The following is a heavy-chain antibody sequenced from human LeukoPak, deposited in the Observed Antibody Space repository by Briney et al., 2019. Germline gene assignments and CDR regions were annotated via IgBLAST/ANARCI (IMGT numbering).Heavy chain of an antibody. CDR2: IYYSGRT. CDR1: GGSISSYY. D-gene: IGHD4-11*01. Sequence: SETLSLTCSVSGGSISSYYWSWIRQPPGKGLEWIGYIYYSGRTSYNPSLKSRVTISVDTSKNQFSLKLSSVTAADTAVYYCARPTVTTIGGFVYWGQGTLVTVSS. CDR3: ARPTVTTIGGFVY. J-gene: IGHJ4*02. V-gene: IGHV4-59*01.